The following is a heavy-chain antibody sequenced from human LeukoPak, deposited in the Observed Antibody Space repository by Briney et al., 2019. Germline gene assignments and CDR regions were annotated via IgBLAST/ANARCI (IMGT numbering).Heavy chain of an antibody. CDR3: AKRYYDSSGYPDH. CDR1: GFTFKSYA. V-gene: IGHV3-23*01. Sequence: GGSLKLSCAASGFTFKSYAMSWVRQAPGKGLEWVSGISGSGGSTYYADSVKGRFTISRDNSKNTLYLQMNSLRAEDTAVYYCAKRYYDSSGYPDHWGQGTLVTVSS. D-gene: IGHD3-22*01. J-gene: IGHJ5*02. CDR2: ISGSGGST.